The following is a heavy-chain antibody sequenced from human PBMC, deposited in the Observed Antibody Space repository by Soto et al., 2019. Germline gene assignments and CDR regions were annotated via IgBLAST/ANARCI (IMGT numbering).Heavy chain of an antibody. Sequence: SGPALVNATQTLTLTCTFSGFSLSTSGVGVAWIRQPPGKALEWLALIYWDDGKRYSPSLKTRLNITKDTSKNQLVITLSKEDTGYTAPYYSTPGPAYYISTRHYQFAYRGQHTVVIISS. CDR2: IYWDDGK. CDR3: TPGPAYYISTRHYQFAY. J-gene: IGHJ4*01. D-gene: IGHD3-9*01. V-gene: IGHV2-5*02. CDR1: GFSLSTSGVG.